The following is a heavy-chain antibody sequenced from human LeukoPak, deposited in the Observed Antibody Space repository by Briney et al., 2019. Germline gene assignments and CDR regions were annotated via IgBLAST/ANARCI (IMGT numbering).Heavy chain of an antibody. J-gene: IGHJ6*02. Sequence: ASVKVSGKASGYTFTSYGISWVRQAPGQGLEWMGWISAYNGNTNYAQKLQGRVTMTTDTSTSTAYMELRSLRSDDTAVYYCARAMAIFGVSYYYYYGMDVWGQGTTVTVSS. CDR3: ARAMAIFGVSYYYYYGMDV. D-gene: IGHD3-3*01. CDR1: GYTFTSYG. V-gene: IGHV1-18*01. CDR2: ISAYNGNT.